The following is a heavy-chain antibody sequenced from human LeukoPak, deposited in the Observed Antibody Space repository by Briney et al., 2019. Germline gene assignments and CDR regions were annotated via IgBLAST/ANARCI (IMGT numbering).Heavy chain of an antibody. J-gene: IGHJ4*02. D-gene: IGHD4-17*01. Sequence: SETLSLTCPVSGGSISSYYWSWIRQPPGKGPEWIGYIYYSGSTNYNPSLKSRVTISVDTSKNQFSLKLSSVTAADTAVYYCARGTRVYGDYEGWGQGTLVTVSS. CDR3: ARGTRVYGDYEG. V-gene: IGHV4-59*01. CDR2: IYYSGST. CDR1: GGSISSYY.